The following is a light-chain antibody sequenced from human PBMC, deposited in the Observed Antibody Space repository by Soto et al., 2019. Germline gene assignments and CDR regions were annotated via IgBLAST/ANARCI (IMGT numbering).Light chain of an antibody. CDR3: QHYGTSLYT. V-gene: IGKV3-20*01. CDR1: QIISSTY. J-gene: IGKJ2*01. Sequence: DIVLTQSPGTLSLSPGERATLSCRASQIISSTYLGWYQQKPGQAPRLLIYGASSMATGIPDRFSGSGSGTDFTLTISSLEPEDFAVYYCQHYGTSLYTFGQGTKVEIK. CDR2: GAS.